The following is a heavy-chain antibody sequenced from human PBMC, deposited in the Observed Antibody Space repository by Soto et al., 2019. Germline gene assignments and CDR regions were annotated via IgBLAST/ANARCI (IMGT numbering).Heavy chain of an antibody. J-gene: IGHJ5*02. CDR3: ARRDRSGFSYWLDT. CDR1: SGSISSGGYY. V-gene: IGHV4-31*03. CDR2: IYFSGTT. D-gene: IGHD3-22*01. Sequence: PSETLSLTCTVSSGSISSGGYYWSWIRQHPGKGLEWIGTIYFSGTTYYNPSLKSRVTISVDTSKSQFSLKLSSVTAADTAVYYCARRDRSGFSYWLDTWGQGTLVTVSS.